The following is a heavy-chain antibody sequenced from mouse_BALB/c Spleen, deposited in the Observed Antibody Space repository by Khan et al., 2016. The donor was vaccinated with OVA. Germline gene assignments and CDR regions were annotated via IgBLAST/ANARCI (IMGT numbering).Heavy chain of an antibody. D-gene: IGHD1-1*01. V-gene: IGHV3-8*02. CDR1: GDSITSGF. Sequence: EVQLQESGPSLVKPSQTLSLTCSVTGDSITSGFWNWIRKFPGNKFEYMGYVTYSGNTYYNPSPKSRISITRDTSKSQYYLQLNSVTTEDTATYFCARSYGSWAMDYWGQGTSVTVSS. CDR2: VTYSGNT. J-gene: IGHJ4*01. CDR3: ARSYGSWAMDY.